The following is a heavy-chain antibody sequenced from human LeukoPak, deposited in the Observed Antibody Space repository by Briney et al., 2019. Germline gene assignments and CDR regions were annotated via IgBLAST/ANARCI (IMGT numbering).Heavy chain of an antibody. CDR1: GGSISSYY. CDR2: IYTNGST. CDR3: AREMGYCSSTSCYGRPYYYYGMDV. V-gene: IGHV4-4*07. J-gene: IGHJ6*02. D-gene: IGHD2-2*01. Sequence: NASETLSLTCTVSGGSISSYYWSWIRQPAGKGLEWIGRIYTNGSTNYNPSLKSRVTMSVDTSKNQFSLKLSSVTAADTAVYYCAREMGYCSSTSCYGRPYYYYGMDVWGQGTTVTVSS.